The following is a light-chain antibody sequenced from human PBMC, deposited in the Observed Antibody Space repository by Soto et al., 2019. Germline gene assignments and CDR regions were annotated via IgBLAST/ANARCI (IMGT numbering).Light chain of an antibody. Sequence: EIVLTQSPGTLSLSPGERATLSCRASQTVTRNYLAWHQQKPGQTPRLLVYGASSRATGIPDRFSGSGSGTDFTLTISRLEPEDFAVYYCQQHGSSPITFGQGTKVDIK. CDR1: QTVTRNY. CDR2: GAS. CDR3: QQHGSSPIT. V-gene: IGKV3-20*01. J-gene: IGKJ1*01.